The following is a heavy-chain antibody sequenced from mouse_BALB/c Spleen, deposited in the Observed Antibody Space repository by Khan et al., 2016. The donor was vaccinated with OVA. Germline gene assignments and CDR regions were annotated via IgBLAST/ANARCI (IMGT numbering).Heavy chain of an antibody. CDR1: GYTFTSYY. CDR2: IFPSNVDT. Sequence: QVQLKESGAELVKPGASVKLSCKASGYTFTSYYMYWVKQRPGQGIEGIGGIFPSNVDTFFNEKFKSKATLTVDRSSSTAYMQLSSLTSEDSAVYYCTRTGYGNPFAYWGQGTLVTVSA. D-gene: IGHD2-1*01. V-gene: IGHV1S81*02. J-gene: IGHJ3*01. CDR3: TRTGYGNPFAY.